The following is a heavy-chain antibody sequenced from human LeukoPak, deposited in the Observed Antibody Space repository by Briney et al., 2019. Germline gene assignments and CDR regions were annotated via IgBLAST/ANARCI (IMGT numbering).Heavy chain of an antibody. CDR1: GFTFSSYS. V-gene: IGHV3-21*01. D-gene: IGHD4-17*01. CDR2: ISSSSSYI. J-gene: IGHJ5*02. Sequence: GGSLRLSCAASGFTFSSYSMNWVRQAPGKGLEWVSSISSSSSYIYYADSVKGRFTISRDNAKNSLYLQMNSLRGEDTAMYYCARKTPDDYGDYPAAYWFDPWGQGTLVTVSS. CDR3: ARKTPDDYGDYPAAYWFDP.